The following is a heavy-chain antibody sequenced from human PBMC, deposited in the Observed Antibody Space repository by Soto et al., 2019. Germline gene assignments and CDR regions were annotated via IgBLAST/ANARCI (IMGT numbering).Heavy chain of an antibody. Sequence: GASVKVSCKASGYTFTGYYMHWVRQAPGQGLEWMGWINPNSGGTNYAQKFQGWVTMTRDTSISTAYMELSRLRSDDTAVYYCARETYYYYGMDVWGQGTTVTVSS. CDR3: ARETYYYYGMDV. V-gene: IGHV1-2*04. J-gene: IGHJ6*02. CDR1: GYTFTGYY. CDR2: INPNSGGT.